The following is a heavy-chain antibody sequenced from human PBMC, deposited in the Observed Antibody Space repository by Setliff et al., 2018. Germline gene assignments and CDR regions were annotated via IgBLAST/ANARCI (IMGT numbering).Heavy chain of an antibody. CDR3: ARDLQLSSWFDP. J-gene: IGHJ5*02. V-gene: IGHV4-4*07. CDR1: GGSISNYY. D-gene: IGHD1-1*01. CDR2: IYTSGST. Sequence: SETLSLTCTVSGGSISNYYWSWIRQPAGKGLEWIGRIYTSGSTNYNPSLKSRVTISVDTSKNQFSLKLSSVTAADTAVYYCARDLQLSSWFDPWGQGTLVTVS.